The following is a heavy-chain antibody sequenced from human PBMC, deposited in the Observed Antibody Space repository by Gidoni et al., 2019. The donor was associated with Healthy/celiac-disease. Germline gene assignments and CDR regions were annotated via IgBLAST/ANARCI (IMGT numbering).Heavy chain of an antibody. J-gene: IGHJ4*02. D-gene: IGHD3-22*01. CDR2: IIPIFGTA. V-gene: IGHV1-69*01. CDR3: ARDRYYYDSSGYRCFDY. Sequence: QVQLVQSGAEVKKPGSSVKVSCKASGGTFRSYAISWVRQAPGQGLEWMGGIIPIFGTANYAQKFQGRVTITADESTSTAYMELSSLRSEDTAVYYCARDRYYYDSSGYRCFDYWGQGTLVTVSS. CDR1: GGTFRSYA.